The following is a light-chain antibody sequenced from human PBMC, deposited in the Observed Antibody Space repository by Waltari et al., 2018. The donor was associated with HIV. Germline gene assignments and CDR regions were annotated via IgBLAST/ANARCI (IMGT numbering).Light chain of an antibody. CDR3: QSADSSGAWV. Sequence: SYALTQPPPVSVSPGQTARLACPGDESPKHYSYWYQQRPGKAPVLLIYKDNERPSGIPERFSGSSSGTTVTLTITGVQADDEADYWCQSADSSGAWVFGGGTKLTVL. J-gene: IGLJ3*02. CDR1: ESPKHY. CDR2: KDN. V-gene: IGLV3-25*03.